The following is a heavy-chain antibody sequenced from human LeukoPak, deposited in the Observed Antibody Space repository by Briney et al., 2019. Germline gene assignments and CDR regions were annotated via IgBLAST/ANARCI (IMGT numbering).Heavy chain of an antibody. J-gene: IGHJ4*02. CDR1: GGSISSYY. V-gene: IGHV4-59*01. CDR2: IYYSGST. D-gene: IGHD3-3*01. CDR3: ARARGWSGYYTSYYFDY. Sequence: SSETLSLTCTVSGGSISSYYWSWIRQPPGKGLEWIGYIYYSGSTNYNPSLKSRVTISVDTSKNQFSLKLSSVTAADTAVYYCARARGWSGYYTSYYFDYWGQGTLVTVSS.